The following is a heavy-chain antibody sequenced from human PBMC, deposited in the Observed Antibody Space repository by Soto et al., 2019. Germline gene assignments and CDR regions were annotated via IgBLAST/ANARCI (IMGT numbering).Heavy chain of an antibody. V-gene: IGHV4-30-4*08. CDR1: GGSVSSGDYY. J-gene: IGHJ5*02. CDR2: IYHTGST. CDR3: ARDFFDSSDYTTNWFDP. D-gene: IGHD3-22*01. Sequence: PSETLSLTCTVSGGSVSSGDYYWSWIRQHPGKGLEWIGNIYHTGSTYYNPSLKSRVTISVDTSKNQFSLKLTSVTAADAALYYCARDFFDSSDYTTNWFDPWGQGTLVTVS.